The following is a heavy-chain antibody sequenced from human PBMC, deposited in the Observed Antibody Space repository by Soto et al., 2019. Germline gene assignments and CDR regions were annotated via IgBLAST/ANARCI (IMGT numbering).Heavy chain of an antibody. J-gene: IGHJ6*02. V-gene: IGHV1-69*01. CDR3: GTGRIVVVGSRAYYGMDV. Sequence: QVQLAQSGAEVKKPGSSVKVSCKASGGTLSNSAFSWVRQAPGEGLEWMGGIIPVFGIVNYEKKYQDRVTITADESTSTAYMELSSLRSDDTAVYYCGTGRIVVVGSRAYYGMDVWGQGTTVTVTS. D-gene: IGHD3-22*01. CDR1: GGTLSNSA. CDR2: IIPVFGIV.